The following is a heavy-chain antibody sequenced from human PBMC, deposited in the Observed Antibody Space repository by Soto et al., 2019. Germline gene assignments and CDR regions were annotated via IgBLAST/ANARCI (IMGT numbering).Heavy chain of an antibody. CDR3: TRRAHYGDSLIDY. CDR1: GFTFSGSA. Sequence: GGSLRLSCAASGFTFSGSAMHWVRQASGKGLEWVGRIRSKANSYATAYAASVKGRFTISRDDSKNTAYLQMNSLKTEDTAVYYCTRRAHYGDSLIDYWGQGTLVTVSS. CDR2: IRSKANSYAT. D-gene: IGHD4-17*01. J-gene: IGHJ4*02. V-gene: IGHV3-73*01.